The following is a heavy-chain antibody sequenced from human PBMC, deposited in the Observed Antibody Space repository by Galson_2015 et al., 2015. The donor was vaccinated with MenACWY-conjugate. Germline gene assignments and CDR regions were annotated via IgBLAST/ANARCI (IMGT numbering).Heavy chain of an antibody. CDR2: IKADGSFS. J-gene: IGHJ4*02. CDR3: ARDNNWSFDS. D-gene: IGHD1-1*01. Sequence: SLRISCAASGFTFNNYWMHWVRQPPGKGLEWISYIKADGSFSNYADSVKGRFTISTDNAKNMVYLQMDGLGDEDTAVYFCARDNNWSFDSWGQGTLVTVSS. CDR1: GFTFNNYW. V-gene: IGHV3-74*01.